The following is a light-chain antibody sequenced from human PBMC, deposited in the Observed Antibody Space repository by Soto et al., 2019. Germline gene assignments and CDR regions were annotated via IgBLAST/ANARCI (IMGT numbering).Light chain of an antibody. V-gene: IGKV1-39*01. CDR3: QQNYSPPPIT. Sequence: DIQMTQSPSTLCASVGDRVTITCRASQSISDWLAWFQLKPGIAPKLLIYAASSLQSGVPSRFSGSGSGTDFTLTISSLQPEDFATYYCQQNYSPPPITFGQGTRLEIK. J-gene: IGKJ5*01. CDR1: QSISDW. CDR2: AAS.